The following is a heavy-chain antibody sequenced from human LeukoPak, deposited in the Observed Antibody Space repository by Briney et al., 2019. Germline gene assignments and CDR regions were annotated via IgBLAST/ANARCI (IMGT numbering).Heavy chain of an antibody. CDR2: IYYSGST. Sequence: SETLSLTCTVSGGSITSGEYYWNWIRQPPGKGLEWIGYIYYSGSTFYNPSLKSRLTISVDTSKNQFSLKLSSVTAADTAVYYSARGSYGSGSYYTDSLDVWGQGIAVTVSS. CDR1: GGSITSGEYY. V-gene: IGHV4-30-4*01. D-gene: IGHD3-10*01. J-gene: IGHJ6*02. CDR3: ARGSYGSGSYYTDSLDV.